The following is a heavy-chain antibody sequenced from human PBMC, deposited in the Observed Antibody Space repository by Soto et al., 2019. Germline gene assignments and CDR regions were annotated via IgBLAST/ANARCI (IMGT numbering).Heavy chain of an antibody. Sequence: GGSLRLSCAASGFTFSSLAMVWVRQTPARRLEWVAIISADGSSTGYLDSVRGRFSISRDNSRNILFLQMNSLRVDDMAMYYCASASTPTEYWGQGTQVTVSS. J-gene: IGHJ4*02. CDR1: GFTFSSLA. V-gene: IGHV3-23*03. D-gene: IGHD4-17*01. CDR3: ASASTPTEY. CDR2: ISADGSST.